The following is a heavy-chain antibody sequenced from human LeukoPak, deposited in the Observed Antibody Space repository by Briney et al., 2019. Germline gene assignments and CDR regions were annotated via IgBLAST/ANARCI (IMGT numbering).Heavy chain of an antibody. Sequence: PGGSLRLSCATSGFTVTSRYMSWVRQAPGKGLEWVAVLRKAGTTSYTDSVKGRFTISRDNSKNTLYLQMNSLRAEDTAVYYCASPLLHVDAFDIWGQGTMVTVSS. CDR1: GFTVTSRY. CDR3: ASPLLHVDAFDI. D-gene: IGHD3-22*01. V-gene: IGHV3-53*01. CDR2: LRKAGTT. J-gene: IGHJ3*02.